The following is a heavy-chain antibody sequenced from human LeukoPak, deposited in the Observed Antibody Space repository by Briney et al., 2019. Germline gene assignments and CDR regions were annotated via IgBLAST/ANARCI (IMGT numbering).Heavy chain of an antibody. Sequence: GGSLRLFWAASGFTFSSYWMHWVRQAPGKGLVWVSRINSDGSTTSYADSVMGRCTISRDNAKNTLYLQMNSLRAEDTAVYYCARVIYSGWEGELSDWGQGTLVTVSS. CDR2: INSDGSTT. J-gene: IGHJ4*02. D-gene: IGHD6-19*01. CDR3: ARVIYSGWEGELSD. CDR1: GFTFSSYW. V-gene: IGHV3-74*01.